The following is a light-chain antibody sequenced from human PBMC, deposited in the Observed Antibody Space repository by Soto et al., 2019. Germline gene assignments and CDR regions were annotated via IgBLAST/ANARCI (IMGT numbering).Light chain of an antibody. J-gene: IGKJ2*01. V-gene: IGKV1-9*01. Sequence: DIQLTQSPSFLSASVGDRVTITCRASQGISSYLAWYQQKPGKAPKLLIYAASTLQSGVPSRFSGSGSGTEFTLTISSLQPEDFATYDCQQLNSYPYTLGQGTKLEIK. CDR3: QQLNSYPYT. CDR1: QGISSY. CDR2: AAS.